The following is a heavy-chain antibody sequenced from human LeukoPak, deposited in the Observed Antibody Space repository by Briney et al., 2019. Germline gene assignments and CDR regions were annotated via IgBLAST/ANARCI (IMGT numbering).Heavy chain of an antibody. V-gene: IGHV3-33*01. J-gene: IGHJ6*02. Sequence: GKSLRLSCAASGFTFRNYGMHWVRQTPCKGLEWVAVIWFDGNNKFYADSVKGRFTISRDNSNNTLFLEMSSLRVEDSAVYYCARKRRFGNYYYYGMDVWGQGTTVTISS. CDR1: GFTFRNYG. CDR2: IWFDGNNK. D-gene: IGHD3-3*01. CDR3: ARKRRFGNYYYYGMDV.